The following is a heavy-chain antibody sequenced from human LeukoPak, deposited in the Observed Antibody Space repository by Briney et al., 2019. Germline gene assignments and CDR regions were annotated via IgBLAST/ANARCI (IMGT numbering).Heavy chain of an antibody. V-gene: IGHV4-59*01. Sequence: SETLSLTCTVSGSISGYYWSWIRQPPEKGLEWIGYISYSGSTNYNPSLKSRVTISLDTSKSQFSLNLNSVTAADTAVYYCAGGRQVGNTGYYFDYWGQGTLVTVSS. D-gene: IGHD1-26*01. CDR2: ISYSGST. CDR1: GSISGYY. J-gene: IGHJ4*02. CDR3: AGGRQVGNTGYYFDY.